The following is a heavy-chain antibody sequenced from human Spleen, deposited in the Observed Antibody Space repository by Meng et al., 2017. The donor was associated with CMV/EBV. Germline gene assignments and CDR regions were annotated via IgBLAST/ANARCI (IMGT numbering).Heavy chain of an antibody. CDR2: FRSAGDT. CDR1: EFTFSNYD. V-gene: IGHV3-13*03. Sequence: RLSCAACEFTFSNYDIHWVRQDAGRGLEWVSNFRSAGDTWCPGSVKGQFTISRENAKNSLYLQIHSLRAGDTTVYYCVGQDLQEFDLWGQGTLVTVSS. J-gene: IGHJ5*02. CDR3: VGQDLQEFDL. D-gene: IGHD4-11*01.